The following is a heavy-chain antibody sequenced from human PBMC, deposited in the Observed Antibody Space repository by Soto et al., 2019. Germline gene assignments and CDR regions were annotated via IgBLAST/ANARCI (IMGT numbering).Heavy chain of an antibody. Sequence: QVQLQQWGAGLLKPSETLSLTCAVYGGSFSGYYWSWIRQPPGKGLEWIGEINHSGSTNYNPSLKSRVTISADTSKNQFSLKLSSVTAADTAVYYCARSPKGFWSGYFQYNWFDPWGQGTLVTVSS. V-gene: IGHV4-34*01. CDR3: ARSPKGFWSGYFQYNWFDP. J-gene: IGHJ5*02. CDR1: GGSFSGYY. D-gene: IGHD3-3*01. CDR2: INHSGST.